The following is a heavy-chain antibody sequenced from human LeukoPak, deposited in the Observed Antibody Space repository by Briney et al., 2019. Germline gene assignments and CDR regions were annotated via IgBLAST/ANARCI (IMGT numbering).Heavy chain of an antibody. CDR1: GFPFSSYS. Sequence: GSLRLSFAASGFPFSSYSMNWVRPAPGKGLGWVSYISSSSTIYYADSVKGRFTISRDNAKNSLYLQMNSLRAEDTAVYYCARYGFIVLMEKVSAYYYYMDVWGKGTTVTVSS. D-gene: IGHD2-8*01. CDR3: ARYGFIVLMEKVSAYYYYMDV. CDR2: ISSSSTI. V-gene: IGHV3-48*01. J-gene: IGHJ6*03.